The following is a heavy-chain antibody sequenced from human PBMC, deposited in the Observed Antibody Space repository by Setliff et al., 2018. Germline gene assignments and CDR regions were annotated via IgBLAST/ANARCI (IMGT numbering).Heavy chain of an antibody. J-gene: IGHJ6*03. CDR1: GFTFSSYA. CDR3: ARNGDVDTGFLGYYYYYYMDV. CDR2: ISSSYI. Sequence: GGSLRLSCAASGFTFSSYAMSWVRQAPGKGLEWVSAISSSYIYYADSVKGRFTISRDNAKNSLYLQMNSLRAEDTAVYYCARNGDVDTGFLGYYYYYYMDVWGKGTTVTVSS. V-gene: IGHV3-21*01. D-gene: IGHD5-18*01.